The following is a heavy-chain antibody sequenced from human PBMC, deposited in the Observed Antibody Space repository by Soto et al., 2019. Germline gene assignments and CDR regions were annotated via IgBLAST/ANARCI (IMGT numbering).Heavy chain of an antibody. CDR2: IYRSEST. CDR3: ARATLGSYCFDY. V-gene: IGHV4-30-2*01. Sequence: SETLSLTCAVSGGSISSGGYSWSWIRQPPGKGLEWIGYIYRSESTYYNPSLKSRVTISVDRSKSQFSLKLSSVTAADTAVYYCARATLGSYCFDYWGQGTLVTVSS. CDR1: GGSISSGGYS. J-gene: IGHJ4*02. D-gene: IGHD3-16*01.